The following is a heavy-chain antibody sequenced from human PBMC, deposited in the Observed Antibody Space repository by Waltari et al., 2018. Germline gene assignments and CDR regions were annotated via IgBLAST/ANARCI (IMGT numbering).Heavy chain of an antibody. D-gene: IGHD3-22*01. CDR3: ARDDSSSGFDY. J-gene: IGHJ4*02. CDR1: GGSISSSSYY. CDR2: IYYSGST. Sequence: QLQLQESGPGLVKPSETLSLTCTVSGGSISSSSYYWGWIRQPPGKGLEWIGSIYYSGSTYYHPSLKSRVTISVDTSKNQFSLKLSSVTAADTAVYYCARDDSSSGFDYWGQGTLVTVSS. V-gene: IGHV4-39*07.